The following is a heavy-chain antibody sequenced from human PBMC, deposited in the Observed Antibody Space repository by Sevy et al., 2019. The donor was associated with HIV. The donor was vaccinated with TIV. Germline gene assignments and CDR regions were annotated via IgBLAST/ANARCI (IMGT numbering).Heavy chain of an antibody. CDR3: AREDIRVAGIGYYFHS. J-gene: IGHJ4*02. Sequence: GGSLSLSCAASGFSISGYGMHWVRQAPGKGLEWVEVIWYDGTNREYADSVKGRFTISRDNSKNTLYLQMNSLRVEDTAVYYCAREDIRVAGIGYYFHSWGQGTLVTVSS. CDR1: GFSISGYG. V-gene: IGHV3-33*01. D-gene: IGHD6-19*01. CDR2: IWYDGTNR.